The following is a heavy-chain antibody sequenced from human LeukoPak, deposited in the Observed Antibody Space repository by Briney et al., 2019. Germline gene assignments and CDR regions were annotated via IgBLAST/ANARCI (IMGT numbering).Heavy chain of an antibody. CDR3: ASTDYYDSSGYYF. CDR2: ISSSGSTI. V-gene: IGHV3-11*04. CDR1: GFTFSDYY. D-gene: IGHD3-22*01. J-gene: IGHJ4*02. Sequence: GGSLRLSCAASGFTFSDYYMSWSRQAPGRGLEWVSYISSSGSTIYYADSVKGRFTISRDNAKNSLYLQMNSLRAEDTAVYYCASTDYYDSSGYYFGGQGTLVTVSS.